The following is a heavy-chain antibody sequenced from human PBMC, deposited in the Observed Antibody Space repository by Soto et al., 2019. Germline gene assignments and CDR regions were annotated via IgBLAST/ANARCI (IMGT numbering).Heavy chain of an antibody. J-gene: IGHJ3*02. CDR1: GFTFSSYA. CDR3: ARMYYYDSSEAFDI. D-gene: IGHD3-22*01. V-gene: IGHV3-30-3*01. CDR2: ISYDGSNK. Sequence: PGGSLRLSCAASGFTFSSYAMHWVRQAPGKGLEWVAVISYDGSNKYYADSVKGRFTISRDNSKNTLYLQMNSLRAEDTAVYYCARMYYYDSSEAFDIWGQGTMVTVSS.